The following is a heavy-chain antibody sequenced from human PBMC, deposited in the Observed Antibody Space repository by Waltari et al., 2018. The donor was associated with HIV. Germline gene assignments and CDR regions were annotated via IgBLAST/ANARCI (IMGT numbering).Heavy chain of an antibody. D-gene: IGHD2-2*01. Sequence: EVTSVESGGGLVQQGRSLRLSCTAPGFTFADYAMSWFRQAPGKGLEGVGFIRSKAYGGTTEYAASVKGRFTISRDDSKSIAYLQMNSLKTGDTAVYFCTRDKAVVPAATYDYWGLGTLVTVSS. CDR3: TRDKAVVPAATYDY. CDR2: IRSKAYGGTT. J-gene: IGHJ4*02. CDR1: GFTFADYA. V-gene: IGHV3-49*03.